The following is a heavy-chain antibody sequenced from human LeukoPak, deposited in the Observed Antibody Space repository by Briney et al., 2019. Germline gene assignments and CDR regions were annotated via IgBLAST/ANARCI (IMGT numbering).Heavy chain of an antibody. CDR2: INHSGST. V-gene: IGHV4-34*01. J-gene: IGHJ4*02. CDR1: GGSFSGYY. Sequence: PSETLSLTCAVYGGSFSGYYWSWIRQPPGKRLERIGEINHSGSTNYNPSLKSRVTISVDTSKNQFSLKLSSVTAADTAVYYCAREVFGWYSFDYWGQGTLVTVSS. D-gene: IGHD6-19*01. CDR3: AREVFGWYSFDY.